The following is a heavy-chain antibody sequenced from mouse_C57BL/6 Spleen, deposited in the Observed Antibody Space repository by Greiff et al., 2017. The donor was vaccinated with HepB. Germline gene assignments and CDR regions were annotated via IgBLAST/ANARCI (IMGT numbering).Heavy chain of an antibody. CDR1: GYTFTSYW. J-gene: IGHJ3*01. V-gene: IGHV1-5*01. CDR2: IYPGNSDT. CDR3: TRGGGILLRYSFAY. D-gene: IGHD1-1*01. Sequence: VQLQQSGTVLARPGASVKMSCKTSGYTFTSYWMHWVKQRPGPGLEWIGAIYPGNSDTSYNQKFKGKAKLTAVTSASTAYMELSSLTNEDSAVYYCTRGGGILLRYSFAYWGQGTLVTVSA.